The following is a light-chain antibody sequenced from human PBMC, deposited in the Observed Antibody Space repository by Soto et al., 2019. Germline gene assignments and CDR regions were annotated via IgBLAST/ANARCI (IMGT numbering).Light chain of an antibody. CDR3: CSYAGSGTYV. Sequence: QSALTQPASVSGSPGESITISCTGTSSDVGTYNLVSWYQQHPGKAPKLMIFEGSKRPSGVSNRFSGSTSGNTASLTISGPQVEDEAHYYCCSYAGSGTYVFGTGTKVTVL. CDR1: SSDVGTYNL. CDR2: EGS. V-gene: IGLV2-23*01. J-gene: IGLJ1*01.